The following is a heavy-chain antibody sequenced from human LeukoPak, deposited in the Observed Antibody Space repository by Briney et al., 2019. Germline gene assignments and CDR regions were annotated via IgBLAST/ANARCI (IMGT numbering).Heavy chain of an antibody. J-gene: IGHJ4*02. Sequence: PSETLSLTCAVYGGSFSGYYWSWIRQPPVKGLEWIGEINHSGSTNYNPSLKSRVTISVDTSKNQFSLKLSSVTAADTAVYYCARGGYSYGLCYWGQGTLVTVSS. CDR2: INHSGST. D-gene: IGHD5-18*01. CDR1: GGSFSGYY. CDR3: ARGGYSYGLCY. V-gene: IGHV4-34*01.